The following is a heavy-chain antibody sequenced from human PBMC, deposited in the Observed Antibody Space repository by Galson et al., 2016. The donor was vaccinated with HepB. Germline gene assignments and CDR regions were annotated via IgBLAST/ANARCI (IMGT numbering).Heavy chain of an antibody. CDR3: AREGAPQHSSTWYSSDS. J-gene: IGHJ5*01. V-gene: IGHV3-30*04. CDR1: GFTFRGYA. D-gene: IGHD6-13*01. Sequence: SLRLSCAASGFTFRGYAMHWVRQAPGKGLEWVAIISYDGSKTYYADSVKGRFTIPRDNSKSALFLQMDSLRPDDTALYYCAREGAPQHSSTWYSSDSWGQGVLVTVFS. CDR2: ISYDGSKT.